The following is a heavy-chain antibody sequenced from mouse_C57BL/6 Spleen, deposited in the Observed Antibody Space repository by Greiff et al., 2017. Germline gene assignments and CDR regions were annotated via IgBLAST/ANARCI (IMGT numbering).Heavy chain of an antibody. J-gene: IGHJ1*03. CDR2: IWSGGST. CDR1: GFSLTSYG. Sequence: VQLQQSGPGLVQPSQSLSITCTVSGFSLTSYGVHWVRQSPGKGLEWLGVIWSGGSTDYNAAFISRLSISKDNSKSQVFFKMNSLQADDTAIYYCARGGYDWYFDVWGTGTTVTVSS. V-gene: IGHV2-2*01. D-gene: IGHD2-2*01. CDR3: ARGGYDWYFDV.